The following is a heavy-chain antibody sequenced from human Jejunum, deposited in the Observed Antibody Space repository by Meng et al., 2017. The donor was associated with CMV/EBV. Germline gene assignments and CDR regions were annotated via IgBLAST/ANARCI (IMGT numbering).Heavy chain of an antibody. D-gene: IGHD2-15*01. CDR1: GYTFGSDG. CDR3: ASGTPGRSYCDY. J-gene: IGHJ4*02. CDR2: FVNYVDT. Sequence: QVPLMQSGPEVKKTGASVRVSCKASGYTFGSDGICWVRQAPGQGLEWMGWFVNYVDTYPAPKFQGRVTMTTDTHTNTAFMELRSLTSDDTAVYYCASGTPGRSYCDYWGQGTLVTVSS. V-gene: IGHV1-18*01.